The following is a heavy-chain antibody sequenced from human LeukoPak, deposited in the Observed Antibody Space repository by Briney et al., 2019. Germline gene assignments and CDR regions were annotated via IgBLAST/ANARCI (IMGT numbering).Heavy chain of an antibody. CDR2: INGDGSSA. J-gene: IGHJ4*02. D-gene: IGHD6-13*01. V-gene: IGHV3-74*01. CDR3: ARAGSSSWYYFDY. CDR1: GFTFSSHW. Sequence: PGGSLRLSCAASGFTFSSHWMHWVRQAPGKGLVWVSHINGDGSSADYADFAKDRFTISRDNAKNTVYLQMNSLRAEDTAVYYCARAGSSSWYYFDYWGQGTLVTVSS.